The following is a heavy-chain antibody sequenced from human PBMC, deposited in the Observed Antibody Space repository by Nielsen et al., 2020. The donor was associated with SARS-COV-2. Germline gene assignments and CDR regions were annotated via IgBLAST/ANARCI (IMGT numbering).Heavy chain of an antibody. J-gene: IGHJ4*02. CDR1: GFTFSNYG. V-gene: IGHV3-30*03. CDR2: ISYDGSNK. D-gene: IGHD2-8*02. CDR3: AASSNYWGFVDY. Sequence: GESLKISCAASGFTFSNYGMHWVRQAPGKGLEWVAVISYDGSNKYYADSVKGRFTISRDNSKNTLYLQMNSLRAEDTAVYYCAASSNYWGFVDYWGQGTLVTVSS.